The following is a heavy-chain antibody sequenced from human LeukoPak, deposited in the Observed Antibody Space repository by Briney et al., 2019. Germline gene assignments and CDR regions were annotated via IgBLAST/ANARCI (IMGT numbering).Heavy chain of an antibody. J-gene: IGHJ4*02. CDR3: AKDFGDILTGYYEDY. CDR2: ISGSGGST. D-gene: IGHD3-9*01. V-gene: IGHV3-23*01. CDR1: GFTFSSYG. Sequence: GGSLRLSCAASGFTFSSYGMHWVRQAPGKGLEWVSAISGSGGSTYYTDSVKGRFTISRDNSKNTLYLQMNSLRAEDTAVYYCAKDFGDILTGYYEDYWGQGTLVTVSS.